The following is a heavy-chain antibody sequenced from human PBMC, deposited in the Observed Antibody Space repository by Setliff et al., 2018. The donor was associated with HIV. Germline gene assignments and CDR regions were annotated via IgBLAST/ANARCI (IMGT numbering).Heavy chain of an antibody. CDR3: ATDVAGKYDY. CDR1: GFIFSSKW. V-gene: IGHV3-74*01. CDR2: IDTDGSIT. Sequence: GGSLRLSCAAPGFIFSSKWMHWVRQVPGKGLVWVSRIDTDGSITSYADSVKGRFTISRDNAKSTLYLQMNNLRAEDTALYYCATDVAGKYDYWGQGTLVTVSS. J-gene: IGHJ4*02. D-gene: IGHD2-15*01.